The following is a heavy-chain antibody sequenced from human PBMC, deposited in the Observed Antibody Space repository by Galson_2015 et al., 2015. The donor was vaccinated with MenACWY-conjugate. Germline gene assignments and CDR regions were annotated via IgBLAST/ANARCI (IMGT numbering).Heavy chain of an antibody. J-gene: IGHJ4*02. CDR3: AKVPAAIKRIYFDY. Sequence: LRLSCAASGFTFSSYAMSWVRQAPGRGLEWVSTVSGSGGSTYYADSVKGRFTISRDNSKNTLYLQMNSLRAEDTAVYFCAKVPAAIKRIYFDYWGQGTLVTVSS. CDR1: GFTFSSYA. V-gene: IGHV3-23*01. D-gene: IGHD2-2*02. CDR2: VSGSGGST.